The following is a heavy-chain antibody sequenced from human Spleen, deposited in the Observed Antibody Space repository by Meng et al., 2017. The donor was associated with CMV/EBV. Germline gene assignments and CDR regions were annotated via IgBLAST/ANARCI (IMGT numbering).Heavy chain of an antibody. Sequence: SETLSLTCTVSGGSISSSSYYWGWIRQPPGKGLEWIGSIYYSGSTYYNPSLKSRVTISVDTSKNQFSLKLSSVTAADTAVYYCARERYYDSSGLGDYWGQGTLVTVSS. CDR2: IYYSGST. D-gene: IGHD3-22*01. CDR3: ARERYYDSSGLGDY. V-gene: IGHV4-39*07. J-gene: IGHJ4*02. CDR1: GGSISSSSYY.